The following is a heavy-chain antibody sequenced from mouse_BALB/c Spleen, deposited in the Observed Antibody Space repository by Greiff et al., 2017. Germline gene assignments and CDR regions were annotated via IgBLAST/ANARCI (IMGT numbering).Heavy chain of an antibody. J-gene: IGHJ2*01. CDR2: ISYSGST. V-gene: IGHV3-8*02. Sequence: EVKLVESGPSLVKPSQTLSLTCSVTGDSITSGYWNWIRKFPGNKLEYMGYISYSGSTYYNPSLKSRISITRDTSKNQYYLQLNSVTTEDTATYYCARYPDGYSFFDYWGQGTTLTVSS. CDR3: ARYPDGYSFFDY. D-gene: IGHD2-3*01. CDR1: GDSITSGY.